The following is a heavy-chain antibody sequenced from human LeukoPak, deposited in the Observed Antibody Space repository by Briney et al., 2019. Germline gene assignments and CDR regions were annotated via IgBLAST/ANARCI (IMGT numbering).Heavy chain of an antibody. CDR2: VYNSGGT. CDR1: GGSISSYY. J-gene: IGHJ4*02. V-gene: IGHV4-59*08. Sequence: SETLSLTCTVSGGSISSYYWNWIRQPPGNGLEWVGYVYNSGGTVYNPSLKSRVTISVDTSKIQFTLKLNSVTAADTAVYYCARTRSVSYYFDFWGQGILVTVSS. D-gene: IGHD2-8*01. CDR3: ARTRSVSYYFDF.